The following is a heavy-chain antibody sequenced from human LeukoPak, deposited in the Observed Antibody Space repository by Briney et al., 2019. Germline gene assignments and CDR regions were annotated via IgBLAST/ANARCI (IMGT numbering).Heavy chain of an antibody. J-gene: IGHJ4*02. V-gene: IGHV3-33*08. CDR2: IWYDGSNK. Sequence: PGGSLRPSCAASGFTFSNAWMIWVRQAPGKGLEWVAVIWYDGSNKYYADSVKGRFTISRDNSKNTLYLQMNSLRAEDTAVYYCARGNTAMVTWGQGTLVTVSS. CDR1: GFTFSNAW. D-gene: IGHD5-18*01. CDR3: ARGNTAMVT.